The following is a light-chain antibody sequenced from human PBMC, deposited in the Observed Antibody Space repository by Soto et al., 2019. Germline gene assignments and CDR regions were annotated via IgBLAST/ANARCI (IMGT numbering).Light chain of an antibody. CDR3: QQSYSTLTWT. Sequence: DIQMTQSPSSLSASVGDRVTITCRASQSISSYLNWYQQKPGKAPKLLIYAASSLQSGVPSRFSGRGSGTDLTLTISSLQPEDFATDYCQQSYSTLTWTFGQGTKVEIK. CDR2: AAS. V-gene: IGKV1-39*01. J-gene: IGKJ1*01. CDR1: QSISSY.